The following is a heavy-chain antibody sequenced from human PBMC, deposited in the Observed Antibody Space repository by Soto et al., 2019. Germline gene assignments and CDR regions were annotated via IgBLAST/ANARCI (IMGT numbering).Heavy chain of an antibody. D-gene: IGHD1-26*01. CDR1: GGTFSSYA. CDR2: IIPIFNTT. J-gene: IGHJ4*02. CDR3: ATDRLGHVGEY. V-gene: IGHV1-69*14. Sequence: QVQLVQSGAEVKKPGSSVRVSCKASGGTFSSYAISWVRQAPGQGLEWMGGIIPIFNTTNYAQNFQGRVTITADKSTSTASLELSRLRSEDTAASYRATDRLGHVGEYWGQGTLVTVSS.